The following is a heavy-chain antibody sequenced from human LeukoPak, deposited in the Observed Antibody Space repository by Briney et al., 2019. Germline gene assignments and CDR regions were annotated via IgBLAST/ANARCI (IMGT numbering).Heavy chain of an antibody. D-gene: IGHD2-2*01. V-gene: IGHV4-59*08. Sequence: PSETLSLTCTVSGGSISNYYWSWIRQPPGKELEWIGYIYYSGSTNYNPSLKSRVTISVDTSKNQFSLKLSSVTAADTAVYYCSTTNYHSLKSSVTILVVDSKKQHSLKMSCATAAATAVYYCGTAGGAAADYYYYYYMDAWGKGTAVTISS. CDR3: STTNYHSLKSSVTILVVDSKKQHSLKMSCATAAATAVYYCGTAGGAAADYYYYYYMDA. CDR1: GGSISNYY. CDR2: IYYSGST. J-gene: IGHJ6*03.